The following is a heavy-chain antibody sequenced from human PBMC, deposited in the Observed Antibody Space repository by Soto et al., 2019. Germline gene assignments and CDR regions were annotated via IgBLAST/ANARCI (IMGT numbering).Heavy chain of an antibody. CDR2: IKQDGSEK. CDR3: ARERYSSGWFSGDY. V-gene: IGHV3-7*05. CDR1: GFTFSSYW. J-gene: IGHJ4*02. Sequence: EVQLVESGGGLVQPGGSLGLSCAASGFTFSSYWMSWVRQAPGKGLEWVASIKQDGSEKYYVDSVKGRITISRDNAKNSLYLQMNSLRAEDTALYYCARERYSSGWFSGDYWGQGTLVTVSS. D-gene: IGHD6-19*01.